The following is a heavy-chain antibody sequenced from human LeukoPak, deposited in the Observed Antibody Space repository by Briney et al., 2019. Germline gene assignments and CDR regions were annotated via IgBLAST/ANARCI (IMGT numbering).Heavy chain of an antibody. V-gene: IGHV3-21*01. CDR1: GFTFSSYS. Sequence: GGSLRLSCAASGFTFSSYSMNWVRQAPGKGLEWVSSISSSSSYIYYADSVKGRFTISRDNAKNSLYLQMNSLRAEDTAVYYCASLRVSGSRDYWGQGTLVTVSS. CDR3: ASLRVSGSRDY. J-gene: IGHJ4*02. D-gene: IGHD3-10*01. CDR2: ISSSSSYI.